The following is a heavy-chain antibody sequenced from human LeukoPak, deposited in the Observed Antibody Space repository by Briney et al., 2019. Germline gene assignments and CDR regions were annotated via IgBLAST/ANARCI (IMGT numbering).Heavy chain of an antibody. CDR3: AREKGGVDSLTMVRGVMKEDSYYYYMDV. Sequence: ASVKVSCKASGGTFSSYAISWVRQAPGQGLEWMGIIDPSGGSTSYAQKFQGRVTMTRDTSTSTVYMELSSLRSEDTAVYYCAREKGGVDSLTMVRGVMKEDSYYYYMDVWGKGTTVTISS. J-gene: IGHJ6*03. CDR2: IDPSGGST. CDR1: GGTFSSYA. V-gene: IGHV1-46*01. D-gene: IGHD3-10*01.